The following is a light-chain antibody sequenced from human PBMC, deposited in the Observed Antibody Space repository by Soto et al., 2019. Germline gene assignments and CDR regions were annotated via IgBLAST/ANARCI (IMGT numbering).Light chain of an antibody. CDR1: ESISDY. V-gene: IGKV1-39*01. CDR2: SAS. J-gene: IGKJ4*01. CDR3: QQTFSHLLS. Sequence: IQLTQSPSSLSASVGDRVTIVCRASESISDYLNWYQLKSGEAPKVLIYSASTLRGGVPSRFSGTGSWTEFTLTISSLQPEDVATYYCQQTFSHLLSFGGGTPVEIK.